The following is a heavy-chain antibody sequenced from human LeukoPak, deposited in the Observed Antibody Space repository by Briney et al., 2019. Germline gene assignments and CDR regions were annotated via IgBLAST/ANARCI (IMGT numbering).Heavy chain of an antibody. CDR3: ARDRHSYGFDY. Sequence: SVKVSCKASGYTFTSYDINWVRQATGQGLEWMGRIIPILGIANYAQKFQGRVTITADKSTSTAYMELSGLRSEDTAVYYCARDRHSYGFDYWGQGTLVTVSS. J-gene: IGHJ4*02. CDR2: IIPILGIA. D-gene: IGHD5-18*01. CDR1: GYTFTSYD. V-gene: IGHV1-69*04.